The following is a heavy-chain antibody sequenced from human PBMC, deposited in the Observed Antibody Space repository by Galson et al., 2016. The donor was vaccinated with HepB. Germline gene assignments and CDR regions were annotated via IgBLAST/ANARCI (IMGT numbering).Heavy chain of an antibody. CDR2: IKSRTDGGTT. J-gene: IGHJ4*02. D-gene: IGHD3-3*01. V-gene: IGHV3-15*01. CDR1: GFTFTHAW. Sequence: SLRLSCATSGFTFTHAWTSWVRQAPGKGLEWVGRIKSRTDGGTTDYAAPVKGRFTISRDDSKNTLYLQMNSLKTEDTAVYYCTTWPPGDFWSGYYLDHWGQGTLVTVSS. CDR3: TTWPPGDFWSGYYLDH.